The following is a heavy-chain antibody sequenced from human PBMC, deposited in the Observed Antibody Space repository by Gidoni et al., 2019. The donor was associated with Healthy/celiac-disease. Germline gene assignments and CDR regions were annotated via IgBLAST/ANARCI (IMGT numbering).Heavy chain of an antibody. CDR3: ARIAVRGSGSYYMAYYYYGMDV. J-gene: IGHJ6*02. Sequence: QVQLQQWGAGLLKPSETLSLTCAVYGGSFSGYYWSWIRQPPGKGLEWIGEINHSGSTNYNPSLKSRVTISVDTSKNQFSLKLSSVTAADTAVYYCARIAVRGSGSYYMAYYYYGMDVWGQGTTVTVSS. V-gene: IGHV4-34*01. CDR1: GGSFSGYY. CDR2: INHSGST. D-gene: IGHD3-10*01.